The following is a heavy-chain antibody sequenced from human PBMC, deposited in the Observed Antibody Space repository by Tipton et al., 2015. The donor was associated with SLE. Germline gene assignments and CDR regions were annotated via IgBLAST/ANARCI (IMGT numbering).Heavy chain of an antibody. CDR3: ARLGKGVMIAYYFYYMDV. D-gene: IGHD2-21*01. Sequence: LRLSCTVSGGSISSDYWSWIRQPPGKGLEWIGYIYYSGSTNYNPSLKSRVTISVDTSKNQFSLKLSSVTAADTAVYYCARLGKGVMIAYYFYYMDVWGKGTTVTVSS. CDR1: GGSISSDY. CDR2: IYYSGST. V-gene: IGHV4-59*01. J-gene: IGHJ6*03.